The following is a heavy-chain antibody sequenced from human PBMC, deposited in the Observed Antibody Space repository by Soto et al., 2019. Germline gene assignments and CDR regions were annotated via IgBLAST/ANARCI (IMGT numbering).Heavy chain of an antibody. CDR3: ARDRGYYDSSGYYEFDY. J-gene: IGHJ4*02. CDR1: GYTFTSYG. D-gene: IGHD3-22*01. V-gene: IGHV1-18*04. Sequence: GASVKVSCKASGYTFTSYGISWVRQAPGQGLEWMGWISAYNGNTNYAQKLQGRVTMTTDTSTSTAYMELRSLRSDDTAVYYCARDRGYYDSSGYYEFDYWGQGTLVTVSS. CDR2: ISAYNGNT.